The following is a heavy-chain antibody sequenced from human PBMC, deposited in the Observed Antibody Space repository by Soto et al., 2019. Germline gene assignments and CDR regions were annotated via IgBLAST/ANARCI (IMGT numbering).Heavy chain of an antibody. J-gene: IGHJ4*01. CDR1: GDSISSNQ. CDR3: ARDHMGRLDY. CDR2: ISKSGSA. D-gene: IGHD3-10*01. Sequence: SETLSLTCTVSGDSISSNQWGWIRQPPGKGLEWIGYISKSGSANHNPSLKSRVTMSIDMAKNQFSLRLSSMTAADTAVYFCARDHMGRLDYWRHGTLVTVSS. V-gene: IGHV4-59*01.